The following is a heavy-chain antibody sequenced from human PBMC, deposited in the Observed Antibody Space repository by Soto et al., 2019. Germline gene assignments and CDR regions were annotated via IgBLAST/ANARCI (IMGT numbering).Heavy chain of an antibody. CDR2: IIPILGIA. D-gene: IGHD2-2*01. Sequence: QVQLVQSGAEVKKPGSSVKVSCKASGGTFSSYTISWVRQAPGQGLEWMGRIIPILGIANYAQKFQGRVTITADKSTSTAYMELSSLRSEDTAVYYCAGTDCSSTSCYEAVDYWGQGTLVTVSS. J-gene: IGHJ4*02. CDR1: GGTFSSYT. CDR3: AGTDCSSTSCYEAVDY. V-gene: IGHV1-69*02.